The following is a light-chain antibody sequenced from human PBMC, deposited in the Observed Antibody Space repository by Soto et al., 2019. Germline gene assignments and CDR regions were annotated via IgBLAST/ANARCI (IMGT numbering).Light chain of an antibody. V-gene: IGKV1-39*01. CDR1: QSISSY. CDR3: QQSYSTPRK. J-gene: IGKJ1*01. CDR2: AAS. Sequence: DIQMTQSPSSLSASVVDRVTITCRASQSISSYLNWYQQKPGKAPKLLIYAASSLQSGVPSRFSGSGSGTDFTLTISSLQPEDFATYYCQQSYSTPRKFGQGTKVDIK.